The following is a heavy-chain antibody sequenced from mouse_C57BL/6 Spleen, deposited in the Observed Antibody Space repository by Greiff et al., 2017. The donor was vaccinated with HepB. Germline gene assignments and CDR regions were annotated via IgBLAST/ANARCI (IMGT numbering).Heavy chain of an antibody. CDR1: GYTFTDYY. CDR3: AREGGYDYDGFDY. CDR2: INPYNGGT. V-gene: IGHV1-19*01. Sequence: VQLQQSGPVLVKPGASVKMSCKASGYTFTDYYMNWVKQSHGKSLEWIGVINPYNGGTSYNQKFKGKATLTVDKSSSTAYMELNSLTSEDSAVYYCAREGGYDYDGFDYWGQGTTLTVSS. J-gene: IGHJ2*01. D-gene: IGHD2-4*01.